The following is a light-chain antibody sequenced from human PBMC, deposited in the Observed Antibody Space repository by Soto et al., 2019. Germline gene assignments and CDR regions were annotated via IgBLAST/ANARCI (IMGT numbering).Light chain of an antibody. Sequence: AIQMTQSPSSLSASVGDRVTITCRASQGIRNDLGWYQQKPGKAPKLLIYGASSLQSDVPSRFSGSGSGTDFTRTISRLQPEDFATYYCLQDDSYPLTFGGGTKVEIK. CDR3: LQDDSYPLT. CDR1: QGIRND. CDR2: GAS. J-gene: IGKJ4*01. V-gene: IGKV1-6*01.